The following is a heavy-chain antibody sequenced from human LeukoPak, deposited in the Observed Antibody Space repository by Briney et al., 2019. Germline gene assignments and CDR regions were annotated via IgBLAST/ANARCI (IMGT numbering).Heavy chain of an antibody. CDR2: IYSDTNT. CDR3: ARDLSSSGWYYFDY. Sequence: GGSLRLSCAASGFIVSNNYVSWVRQAPGKGLEWVSSIYSDTNTYYADSVKGRFTISRDNSKNTLYLQMNSLRAEDTAVYYCARDLSSSGWYYFDYWGQGTLVTVSS. V-gene: IGHV3-53*01. D-gene: IGHD6-19*01. J-gene: IGHJ4*02. CDR1: GFIVSNNY.